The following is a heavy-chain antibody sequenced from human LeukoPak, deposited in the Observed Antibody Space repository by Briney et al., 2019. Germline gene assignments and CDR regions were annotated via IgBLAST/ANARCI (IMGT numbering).Heavy chain of an antibody. Sequence: ASVTLSFTASGYTFTIYAMNWVRHAPGQGLEWMGWINTNTGNPTYAQGFTGRFVFALDTSVSTAYLQISSLKAEDTAVYYCARAWSSGCVDYWGEGTLVTVSS. CDR1: GYTFTIYA. V-gene: IGHV7-4-1*02. D-gene: IGHD6-19*01. J-gene: IGHJ4*02. CDR2: INTNTGNP. CDR3: ARAWSSGCVDY.